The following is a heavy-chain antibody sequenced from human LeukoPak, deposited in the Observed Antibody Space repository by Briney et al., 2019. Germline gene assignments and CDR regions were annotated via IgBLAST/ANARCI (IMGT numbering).Heavy chain of an antibody. V-gene: IGHV5-51*01. CDR1: GYSFTSYW. CDR3: ARRAQDPYYYYYYMDV. J-gene: IGHJ6*03. Sequence: GESLKISCKGSGYSFTSYWIGWVRQMPGKGLEWMGIIYPGDSDTRYSPSFQGQVTISADKSISTAYLQWSSLKASDTAMYYCARRAQDPYYYYYYMDVWGQGTTVTVSS. CDR2: IYPGDSDT.